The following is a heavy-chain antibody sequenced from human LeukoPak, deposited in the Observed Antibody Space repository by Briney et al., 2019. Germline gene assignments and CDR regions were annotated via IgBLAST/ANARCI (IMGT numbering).Heavy chain of an antibody. CDR1: GGSISSSSYY. D-gene: IGHD4-17*01. CDR2: IYYSGST. CDR3: ARESRYGDVPKFDY. V-gene: IGHV4-39*07. J-gene: IGHJ4*02. Sequence: SETLSLTCTVSGGSISSSSYYWGWIRQPPGKGLEWIGSIYYSGSTYYNPSLKSRVTISVDTSKNQFSLKLSSVTAADTAVYYCARESRYGDVPKFDYWGQGTLVTVSS.